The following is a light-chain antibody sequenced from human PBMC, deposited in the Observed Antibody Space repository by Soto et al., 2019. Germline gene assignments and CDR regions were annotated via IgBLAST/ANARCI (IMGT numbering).Light chain of an antibody. CDR3: CSYAGDSAPDV. CDR1: SSDVGAYNY. Sequence: QSALTQPASVSGSPGQSITISCTGTSSDVGAYNYVSWYQQYPGKAPKLMIYDVSNRPSGISNRFSGSKSANTASLTISGLQAEDEADYYCCSYAGDSAPDVFGTGTKLTVL. J-gene: IGLJ1*01. V-gene: IGLV2-14*01. CDR2: DVS.